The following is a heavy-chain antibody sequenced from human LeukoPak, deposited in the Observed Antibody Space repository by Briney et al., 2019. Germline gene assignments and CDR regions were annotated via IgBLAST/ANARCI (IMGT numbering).Heavy chain of an antibody. J-gene: IGHJ4*02. Sequence: GGSLRLSCAASGFTFSRYWMNWVRQAPGKGLEWVANIKQDGSQKYYVDSVKGRFTISRDNAKNSLYLQMNSLRAEDTAVYYCASRARSSWYGGYYFDYWGQGTLVTVSS. D-gene: IGHD6-13*01. CDR1: GFTFSRYW. CDR3: ASRARSSWYGGYYFDY. CDR2: IKQDGSQK. V-gene: IGHV3-7*01.